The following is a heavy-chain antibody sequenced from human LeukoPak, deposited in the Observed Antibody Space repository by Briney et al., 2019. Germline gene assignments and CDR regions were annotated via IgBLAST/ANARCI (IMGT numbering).Heavy chain of an antibody. V-gene: IGHV3-21*03. CDR1: GFSFSFSN. CDR3: ARDRDSSGLYGGADL. CDR2: ISSTNGHT. J-gene: IGHJ5*02. Sequence: GGSLRLSCAASGFSFSFSNMNWVRQAPGKGLEWVSYISSTNGHTYYADSVNGRFTISRDTAKNSLYLQMNSLRVEDTAIYFCARDRDSSGLYGGADLWGQGVLVTVSS. D-gene: IGHD6-19*01.